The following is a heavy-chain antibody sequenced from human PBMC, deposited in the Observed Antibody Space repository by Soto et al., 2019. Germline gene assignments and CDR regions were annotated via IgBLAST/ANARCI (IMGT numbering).Heavy chain of an antibody. J-gene: IGHJ4*02. CDR2: IIPLFGTA. CDR3: AIVRFIKVASCNPFYC. V-gene: IGHV1-69*13. D-gene: IGHD2-15*01. CDR1: GGTFSSYA. Sequence: SVKASCKASGGTFSSYAISWVRQAPGQGLAWMGGIIPLFGTANYAQKFPGSVTITADDSTSAAYMELSSLRSEDTAVYYCAIVRFIKVASCNPFYCWGQGTLVTVS.